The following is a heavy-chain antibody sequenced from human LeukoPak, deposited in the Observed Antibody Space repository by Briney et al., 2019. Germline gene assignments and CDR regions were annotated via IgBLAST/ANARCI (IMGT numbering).Heavy chain of an antibody. CDR2: IYSGGST. Sequence: GGSLRLSCTPSGFTLSSFAMSWVRQAPGKGLEWVSVIYSGGSTYYADSVKGRFTISRDNSKNTLYLQMNSLRAEDTAVYYCARDHNYGMDVWGQGTTVTVSS. J-gene: IGHJ6*02. V-gene: IGHV3-66*01. CDR3: ARDHNYGMDV. CDR1: GFTLSSFA.